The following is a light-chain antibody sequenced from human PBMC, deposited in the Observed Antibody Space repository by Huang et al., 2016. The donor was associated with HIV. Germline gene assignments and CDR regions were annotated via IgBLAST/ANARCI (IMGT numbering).Light chain of an antibody. V-gene: IGKV4-1*01. CDR1: QTVLATSNNKNY. CDR2: WAS. J-gene: IGKJ2*01. Sequence: DIVMTQSPDSLTVSLGKRATINCKSSQTVLATSNNKNYLAWYQQKPGQSPKLLLYWASTRQYGVPDRFSGSGSGTDFALTISRLQAEDVAVYFCQQYFSSPNTFGQGTKLEIK. CDR3: QQYFSSPNT.